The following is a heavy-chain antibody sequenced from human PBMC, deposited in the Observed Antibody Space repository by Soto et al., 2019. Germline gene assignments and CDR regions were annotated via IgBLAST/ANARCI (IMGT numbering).Heavy chain of an antibody. CDR1: GGSFSGYY. D-gene: IGHD2-21*01. CDR2: INHSGST. Sequence: QVQLQQWGAGLLKPSETLSLTCAVYGGSFSGYYWSWIRQPPGKGLEWIGEINHSGSTNYNPSLKSRVTISVDTSKNQFSLKLSSVTAADTAVYYCVRGGVVVVIAHKNWFDPWGQGTLVTVSS. V-gene: IGHV4-34*01. J-gene: IGHJ5*02. CDR3: VRGGVVVVIAHKNWFDP.